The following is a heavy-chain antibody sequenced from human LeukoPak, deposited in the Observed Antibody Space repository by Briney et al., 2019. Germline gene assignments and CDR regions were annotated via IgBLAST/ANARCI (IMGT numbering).Heavy chain of an antibody. CDR3: VNQISGWVY. J-gene: IGHJ4*02. D-gene: IGHD6-19*01. CDR1: GFTFSTLP. CDR2: SSSNGGST. V-gene: IGHV3-64D*06. Sequence: GGSLRLSCSASGFTFSTLPMHWVRQAPGKGLEYVSGSSSNGGSTYYADSVKGRFTISRDNSKNTLYLQMSRLRPEDTAVYYCVNQISGWVYWGQGTLVTVSS.